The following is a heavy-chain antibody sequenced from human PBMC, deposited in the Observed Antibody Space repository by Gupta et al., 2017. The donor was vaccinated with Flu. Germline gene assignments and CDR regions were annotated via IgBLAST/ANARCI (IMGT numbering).Heavy chain of an antibody. J-gene: IGHJ5*01. Sequence: VRQAPGKGPEWVAGISADGFNAYYTDSVEGRFTISRDNSKNTIYLQMNSLRAEETALYYCAKEDRAVGGTRDSWGQGTMVTVSS. D-gene: IGHD6-19*01. CDR2: ISADGFNA. V-gene: IGHV3-23*01. CDR3: AKEDRAVGGTRDS.